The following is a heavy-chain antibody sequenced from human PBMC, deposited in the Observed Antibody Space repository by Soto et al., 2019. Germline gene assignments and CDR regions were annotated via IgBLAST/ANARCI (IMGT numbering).Heavy chain of an antibody. CDR3: ARVAYDAFDI. J-gene: IGHJ3*02. CDR2: ISSSRSYT. V-gene: IGHV3-11*05. CDR1: GFTFSDYY. Sequence: QVQLVESGGGLVKPGGSLRLSCAASGFTFSDYYMNWIRQAPGKGLEWVSYISSSRSYTNYADSVKGRSTISRDNAKNSPYLQMNSLRAQDTAVYYCARVAYDAFDIWGQGKMVTVSS. D-gene: IGHD3-16*01.